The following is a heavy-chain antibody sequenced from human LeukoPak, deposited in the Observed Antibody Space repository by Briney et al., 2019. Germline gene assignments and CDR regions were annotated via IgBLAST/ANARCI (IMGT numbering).Heavy chain of an antibody. CDR1: GFTFSSYW. V-gene: IGHV3-66*01. Sequence: PGGSLRLSCAASGFTFSSYWMSWVRQAPGKGLEWVSVIYNDGSSYYADSVKGRFTISRDNSKNMLYLQMNSLRAEDTAVYYCARDRPFGGVLDFDYWGQGTLVTVSS. CDR3: ARDRPFGGVLDFDY. J-gene: IGHJ4*02. D-gene: IGHD3-16*01. CDR2: IYNDGSS.